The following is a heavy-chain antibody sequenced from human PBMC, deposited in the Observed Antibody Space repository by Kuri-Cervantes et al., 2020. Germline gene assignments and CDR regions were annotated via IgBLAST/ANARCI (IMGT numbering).Heavy chain of an antibody. Sequence: GESLKISCAASGFTFSSYGMHWVRQAPGKGLEWVAVIWYDGSNKYYADSVKGRFTISRDNSKNTLYLQMNSLRAEDTAVYYCARDSIWFGELFLANFDYWGQGTLVTVSS. CDR1: GFTFSSYG. J-gene: IGHJ4*02. V-gene: IGHV3-33*01. D-gene: IGHD3-10*01. CDR2: IWYDGSNK. CDR3: ARDSIWFGELFLANFDY.